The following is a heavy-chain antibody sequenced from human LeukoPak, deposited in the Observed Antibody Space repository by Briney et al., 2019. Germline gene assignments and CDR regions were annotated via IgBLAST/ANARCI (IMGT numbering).Heavy chain of an antibody. CDR1: GGSISSSNYY. CDR3: ARTSGRGTIDPGTSGYITF. V-gene: IGHV4-39*01. Sequence: SETLSLTCTVSGGSISSSNYYWDWIRQTPGQGLEWIGSIYYSGNTYYNPSPQSRVTISVDTSKNQFSLEMTSVTAADTALYYCARTSGRGTIDPGTSGYITFWGPGSLVTVSS. CDR2: IYYSGNT. D-gene: IGHD3-22*01. J-gene: IGHJ4*02.